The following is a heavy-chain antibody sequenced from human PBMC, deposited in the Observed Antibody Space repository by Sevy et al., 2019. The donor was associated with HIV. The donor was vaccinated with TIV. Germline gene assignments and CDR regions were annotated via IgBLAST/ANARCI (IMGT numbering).Heavy chain of an antibody. J-gene: IGHJ4*02. CDR1: GFTFDDYA. CDR2: ISWNSGSI. D-gene: IGHD3-10*01. Sequence: GGSLRLSCAASGFTFDDYAMHWVRQAPGKGLEWVSGISWNSGSIGYADSVKGRFTISRDNAKNSLYRQMNSLRAEDTALYYCAKDIAIRLRYYFDYWGQGTLVTVSS. V-gene: IGHV3-9*01. CDR3: AKDIAIRLRYYFDY.